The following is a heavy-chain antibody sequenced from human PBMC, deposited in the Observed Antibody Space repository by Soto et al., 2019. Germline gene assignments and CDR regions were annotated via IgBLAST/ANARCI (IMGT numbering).Heavy chain of an antibody. Sequence: GASVKGSCKASGYTFTSYDINWVRQATGQGLEWMGWMNPNSGNTGYAQKFQGRVTMTRNTSISTAYMELSSLRSEDTAVYYCARGRIDFWSGHIDYWGQGTLVTVSS. D-gene: IGHD3-3*01. CDR3: ARGRIDFWSGHIDY. CDR1: GYTFTSYD. V-gene: IGHV1-8*01. CDR2: MNPNSGNT. J-gene: IGHJ4*02.